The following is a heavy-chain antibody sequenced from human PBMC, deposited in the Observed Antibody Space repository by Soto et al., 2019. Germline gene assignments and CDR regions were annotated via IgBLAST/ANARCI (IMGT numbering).Heavy chain of an antibody. CDR2: ITRSGSTT. V-gene: IGHV3-11*01. J-gene: IGHJ4*02. CDR3: ARERYSYGPYYFDY. Sequence: RGSLPVSCASSVFTFSDYYMNWIRQAPGKGLEWVSSITRSGSTTCYTDSVKGRFTISRDNAKNSLYLQMDSLRAEDTAVYYCARERYSYGPYYFDYWGQGTMFTVSS. D-gene: IGHD5-18*01. CDR1: VFTFSDYY.